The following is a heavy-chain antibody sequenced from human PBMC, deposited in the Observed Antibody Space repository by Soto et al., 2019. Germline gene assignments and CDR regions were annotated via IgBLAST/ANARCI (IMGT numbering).Heavy chain of an antibody. V-gene: IGHV3-30*03. Sequence: QVQLVESGGGAVQPGGSRRLSCAASEFTFSNYAMHWVRQAPGKGLQWLAVISYDGNNKYYADSVEGRFTISRDNSKKTVYLQMNSLGLEDTAVYYCARGPSYSDSYFDHWGQGTLVTVSS. CDR1: EFTFSNYA. CDR3: ARGPSYSDSYFDH. J-gene: IGHJ4*02. CDR2: ISYDGNNK. D-gene: IGHD4-17*01.